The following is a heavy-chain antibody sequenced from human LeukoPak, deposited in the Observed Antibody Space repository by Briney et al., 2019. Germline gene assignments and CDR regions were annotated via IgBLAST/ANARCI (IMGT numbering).Heavy chain of an antibody. J-gene: IGHJ4*02. Sequence: GGSLRLSCAASGFTLRTYGFHSVRQAPGKGREWVTFIRYDGNYKYYADSVKGRFTISRDNSKNTLYLQMDSLRADDTAVYYCAKAAEWLRSPFDYWGQGTLVTVSS. D-gene: IGHD5-12*01. CDR2: IRYDGNYK. V-gene: IGHV3-30*02. CDR3: AKAAEWLRSPFDY. CDR1: GFTLRTYG.